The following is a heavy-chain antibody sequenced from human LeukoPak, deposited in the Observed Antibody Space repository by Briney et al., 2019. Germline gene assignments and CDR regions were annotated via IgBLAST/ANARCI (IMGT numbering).Heavy chain of an antibody. Sequence: SQTLSLTCTVSGGSISSYYWSWIRQPPGKGLEWIGYIYYSGSTNYNPSLTRRVTISVATSKNQFSLKLSSVTAADTAVYYCARDIGYSYDITYYYYGMDVWGQGTTVTVSS. CDR2: IYYSGST. D-gene: IGHD5-18*01. V-gene: IGHV4-59*01. CDR3: ARDIGYSYDITYYYYGMDV. CDR1: GGSISSYY. J-gene: IGHJ6*02.